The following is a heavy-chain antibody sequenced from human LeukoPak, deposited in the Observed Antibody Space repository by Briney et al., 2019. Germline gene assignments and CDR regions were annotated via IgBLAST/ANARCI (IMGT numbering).Heavy chain of an antibody. V-gene: IGHV3-48*04. CDR1: GFTFSSYS. Sequence: GGSLRLSCAASGFTFSSYSMNWARQAPGKGLEWVSYISSSGSTIYYADSVKGRFTISRDNAKNSLYLQMNSLRAEDTAVYYCASTPRKLGMGDPWGQGTLVTVSS. D-gene: IGHD2-8*01. CDR2: ISSSGSTI. CDR3: ASTPRKLGMGDP. J-gene: IGHJ5*02.